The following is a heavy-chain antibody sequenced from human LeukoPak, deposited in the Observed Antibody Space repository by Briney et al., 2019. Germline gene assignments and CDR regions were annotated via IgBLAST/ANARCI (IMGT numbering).Heavy chain of an antibody. Sequence: GGSLRLSCAASGFTFSKYGMHWVRQAPGKGLEWVAVIWFDGINTNHADSVKGRFTVSRDNSKNTLFLQMNSLRAEDTAVYYCARGGKIDWYFDLWGRGTLVTVSS. D-gene: IGHD2-21*01. CDR1: GFTFSKYG. CDR3: ARGGKIDWYFDL. CDR2: IWFDGINT. V-gene: IGHV3-33*01. J-gene: IGHJ2*01.